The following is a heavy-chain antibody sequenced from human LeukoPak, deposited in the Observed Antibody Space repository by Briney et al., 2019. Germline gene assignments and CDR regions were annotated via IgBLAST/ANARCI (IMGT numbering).Heavy chain of an antibody. V-gene: IGHV4-38-2*02. CDR2: VYHSATT. J-gene: IGHJ6*03. D-gene: IGHD6-19*01. Sequence: PSETLSLTCRVSDYSISSGYYWGWIRQPSGKGLEWIGSVYHSATTYYNPSLKSRVTISVDTSKNQFSLKLSSVTAADTAVYYCSRDETYSSDWQSNHYYYYMDVWGKGTTVTVSS. CDR1: DYSISSGYY. CDR3: SRDETYSSDWQSNHYYYYMDV.